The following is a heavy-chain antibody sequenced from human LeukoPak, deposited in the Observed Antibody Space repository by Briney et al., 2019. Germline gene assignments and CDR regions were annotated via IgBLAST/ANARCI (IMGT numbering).Heavy chain of an antibody. V-gene: IGHV4-34*01. J-gene: IGHJ4*02. Sequence: SETLPLTCAVYGGSFSGYYWSWIRQPPGKGLEWIGEINHSGSTNYNPSLKSRVTISVDTSKNQFSLKLSSVTAADTAVYYCASVYYDSSGYPSRFDYWGQGTLVTVSS. CDR1: GGSFSGYY. CDR2: INHSGST. CDR3: ASVYYDSSGYPSRFDY. D-gene: IGHD3-22*01.